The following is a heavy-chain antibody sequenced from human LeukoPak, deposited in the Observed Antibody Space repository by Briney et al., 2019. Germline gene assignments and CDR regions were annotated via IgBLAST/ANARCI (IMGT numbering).Heavy chain of an antibody. D-gene: IGHD1-26*01. CDR1: GFTFSSFW. CDR2: IKQEGSEK. CDR3: TTGGSGSYYFPQQYGMDV. V-gene: IGHV3-7*03. J-gene: IGHJ6*02. Sequence: GGSLRLSCAASGFTFSSFWMSWVRQAPGKGLEWVANIKQEGSEKYYVDSVKGRFTISRDNAKNSLYLQMNSLRAEDTAVYYCTTGGSGSYYFPQQYGMDVWGQGTTVTVSS.